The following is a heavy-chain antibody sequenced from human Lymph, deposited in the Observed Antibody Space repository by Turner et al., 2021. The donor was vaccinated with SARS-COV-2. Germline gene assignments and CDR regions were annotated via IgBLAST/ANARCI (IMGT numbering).Heavy chain of an antibody. D-gene: IGHD4-17*01. Sequence: EVQLVESGGGLIQPVGSLRLPCAASGFTVSSNYMTWVRQAPGKGLEWVSLIYSGGSTYYADSVKGRFTISRDNSKNTLYLQMNSLRADDTAVYYCARVLPYGDYFDYWGQGTLVTVSS. CDR1: GFTVSSNY. V-gene: IGHV3-53*01. J-gene: IGHJ4*02. CDR2: IYSGGST. CDR3: ARVLPYGDYFDY.